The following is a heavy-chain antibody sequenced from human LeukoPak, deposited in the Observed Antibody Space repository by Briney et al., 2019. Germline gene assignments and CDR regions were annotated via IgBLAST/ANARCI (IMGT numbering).Heavy chain of an antibody. J-gene: IGHJ4*02. Sequence: SGRSLRLSCAASGFTFSSYGMHWVRQAPGKGLEWVAFIRYDGSNKYYANSVKGRFTISRDNSKNTLYLQMNSLRAEDTAVYYCARGSYFDYWGQGTLVTVSS. CDR1: GFTFSSYG. D-gene: IGHD3-16*01. V-gene: IGHV3-30*02. CDR2: IRYDGSNK. CDR3: ARGSYFDY.